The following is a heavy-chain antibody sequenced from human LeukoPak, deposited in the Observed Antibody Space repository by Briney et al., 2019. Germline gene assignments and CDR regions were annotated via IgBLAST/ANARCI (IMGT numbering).Heavy chain of an antibody. Sequence: PSETLSLTCAVSGYSISSGYYWGWIRQPPGKGLEWIGSIYHSGSTYYNPSLKSRVTISVDTSKNQFSLKLSSVTAADTAVYYCARYSTVTTHDAFDIWGQGTMVTVSS. CDR2: IYHSGST. J-gene: IGHJ3*02. D-gene: IGHD4-17*01. CDR3: ARYSTVTTHDAFDI. CDR1: GYSISSGYY. V-gene: IGHV4-38-2*01.